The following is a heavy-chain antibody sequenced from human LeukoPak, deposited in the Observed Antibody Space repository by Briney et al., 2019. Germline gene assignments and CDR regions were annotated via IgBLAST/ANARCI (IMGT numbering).Heavy chain of an antibody. V-gene: IGHV3-7*01. CDR1: GFTFSSYW. CDR3: AKSKGLLWFGEFDY. D-gene: IGHD3-10*01. J-gene: IGHJ4*02. CDR2: MNQDGSEK. Sequence: SGGSLRLSCAASGFTFSSYWMSWVRQAPGKGLEWVANMNQDGSEKFYVDSVKGRFTISRDNANNSLYMQMNSLRAEDTAVYYCAKSKGLLWFGEFDYWGQGTLVTVSS.